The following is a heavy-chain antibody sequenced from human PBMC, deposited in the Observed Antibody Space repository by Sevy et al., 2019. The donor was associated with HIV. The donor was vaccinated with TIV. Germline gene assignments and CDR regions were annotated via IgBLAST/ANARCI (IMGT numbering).Heavy chain of an antibody. Sequence: GGFLRLSCSTSGFTFNSYWLTWVRQAPGKGLEWVANINQDGSEKNYVDSVKGRFTISRDNAQKSVFLQMRALRAADTGVYYCAREGSSYDTDYNHYGMDVWGQGTTVTVSS. CDR2: INQDGSEK. CDR3: AREGSSYDTDYNHYGMDV. J-gene: IGHJ6*02. CDR1: GFTFNSYW. V-gene: IGHV3-7*01. D-gene: IGHD1-20*01.